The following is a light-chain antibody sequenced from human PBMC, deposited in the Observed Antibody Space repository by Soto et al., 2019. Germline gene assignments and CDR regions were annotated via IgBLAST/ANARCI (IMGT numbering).Light chain of an antibody. CDR1: NIGSKS. J-gene: IGLJ2*01. V-gene: IGLV3-21*04. CDR2: YDT. CDR3: QVWDSSSDHVV. Sequence: SYELTQPPSVSVAPGKTASITCGGNNIGSKSVHWYQQKPGQAPVLVIYYDTHRPSGIPERFSGSNSGNTATLTISRVEAGDEADYYCQVWDSSSDHVVFGGGTKLTVL.